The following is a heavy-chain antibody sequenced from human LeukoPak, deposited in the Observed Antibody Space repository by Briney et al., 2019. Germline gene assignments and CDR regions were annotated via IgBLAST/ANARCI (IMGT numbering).Heavy chain of an antibody. D-gene: IGHD6-19*01. CDR1: GFTFSSYW. CDR3: ARVSVPGAVAGSRTFDI. J-gene: IGHJ3*02. V-gene: IGHV3-7*01. CDR2: MKQDGSQK. Sequence: GPPRLSCAASGFTFSSYWMSWVRQAPGKGLEWVANMKQDGSQKNYVDSVKGRFTISRDNAKNSLYLQMNSLRAEDTAVYYCARVSVPGAVAGSRTFDIWGEGTMVTVSS.